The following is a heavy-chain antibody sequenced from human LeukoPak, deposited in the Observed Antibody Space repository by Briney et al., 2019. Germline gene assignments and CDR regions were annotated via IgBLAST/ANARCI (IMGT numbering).Heavy chain of an antibody. CDR3: AKDNRGYCSSTSCQGDAFDI. CDR1: GFTFSSYA. CDR2: ISGSGGST. J-gene: IGHJ3*02. V-gene: IGHV3-23*01. D-gene: IGHD2-2*01. Sequence: GGSLRLSCAASGFTFSSYAMSWVRQAPGKGLEWVSAISGSGGSTYYADSVKGRFTISRDNSKNTLYLQMNSLKAEDTAVYYCAKDNRGYCSSTSCQGDAFDIWGQGTMVTVSS.